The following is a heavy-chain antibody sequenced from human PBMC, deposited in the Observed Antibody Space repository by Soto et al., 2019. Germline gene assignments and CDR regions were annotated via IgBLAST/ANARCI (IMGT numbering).Heavy chain of an antibody. CDR3: ARDGYCTITNCPQFDP. V-gene: IGHV1-3*01. CDR2: INAGNGNT. D-gene: IGHD2-8*01. J-gene: IGHJ5*02. CDR1: GYTFTSYV. Sequence: GASVKVSCKASGYTFTSYVIHWVRQAPGQRLEWMGWINAGNGNTKYSQKFQDRLTITRDTSASTAYLELSSLGSEDTAVYYCARDGYCTITNCPQFDPWGQGTLVTVSS.